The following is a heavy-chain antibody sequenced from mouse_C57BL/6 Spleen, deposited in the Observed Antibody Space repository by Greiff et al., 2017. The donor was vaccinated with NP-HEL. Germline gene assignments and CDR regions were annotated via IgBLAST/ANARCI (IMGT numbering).Heavy chain of an antibody. D-gene: IGHD2-5*01. V-gene: IGHV5-6*01. Sequence: EVQGVESGGDLVKPGGSLKLSCAASGFTFSSYGMSWVRQTPDKRLEWVATISSGGSYTYYPDSVKGRFTISRDNAKNTLYLQMSSLKSEYTAMYYCARQRSYYSNTYYFDYWGQGTTLKVSS. CDR1: GFTFSSYG. J-gene: IGHJ2*01. CDR2: ISSGGSYT. CDR3: ARQRSYYSNTYYFDY.